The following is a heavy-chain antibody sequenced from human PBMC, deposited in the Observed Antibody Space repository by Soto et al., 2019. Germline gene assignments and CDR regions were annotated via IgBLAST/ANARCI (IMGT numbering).Heavy chain of an antibody. CDR1: GYSFTSYW. CDR3: ASLDYYDTSGYYTDAFDI. V-gene: IGHV5-51*01. J-gene: IGHJ3*02. Sequence: ESLKISCKGSGYSFTSYWIGWVRQMPGKGLEWMGIIYPGDSDTRYSPSFQGQVTISADKSISTAYLQWSSLKASDTAMYYCASLDYYDTSGYYTDAFDISGQGTMLTV. D-gene: IGHD3-22*01. CDR2: IYPGDSDT.